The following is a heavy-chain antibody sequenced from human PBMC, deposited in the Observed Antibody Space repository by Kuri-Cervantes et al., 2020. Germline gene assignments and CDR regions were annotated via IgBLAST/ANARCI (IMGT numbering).Heavy chain of an antibody. D-gene: IGHD3-3*01. J-gene: IGHJ5*02. CDR2: IHTSEST. V-gene: IGHV4-4*07. CDR3: AREGEWLLFSGGGFDP. CDR1: GASINSYY. Sequence: SETLSLTCTVSGASINSYYWSWIRQPAGKGLEWIGRIHTSESTIYNPSLRSRVTISVDTSKNQFSLKLSSVTAADTAVYYCAREGEWLLFSGGGFDPWGQGTLVTVSS.